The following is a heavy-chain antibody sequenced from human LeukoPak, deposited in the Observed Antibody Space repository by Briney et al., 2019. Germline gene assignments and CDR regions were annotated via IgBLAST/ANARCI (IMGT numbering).Heavy chain of an antibody. Sequence: KTGGSLRLSCAASGFTFSSYSMNWVRQAPGKGLEWVSSISSSSSYIYYADSVKGRFTISRDNAKNSLYLQMNSLRAEDTAVYYCARGSRTYHRHQLLLGPQDAFDIWGQGTMVTVSS. V-gene: IGHV3-21*01. D-gene: IGHD2-2*01. J-gene: IGHJ3*02. CDR3: ARGSRTYHRHQLLLGPQDAFDI. CDR1: GFTFSSYS. CDR2: ISSSSSYI.